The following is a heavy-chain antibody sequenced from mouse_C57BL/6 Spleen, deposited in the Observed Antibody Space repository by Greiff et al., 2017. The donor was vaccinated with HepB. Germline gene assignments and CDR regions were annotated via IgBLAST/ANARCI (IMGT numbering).Heavy chain of an antibody. D-gene: IGHD2-3*01. Sequence: VQLKESGAELVKPGASVKLSCTASGFNIKDYYMHWVKQRTEQGLEWIGRIDPEDGETKYAPKFQGKATITADTASNTAYLQLSSLTSEDTAVYYCAFFDGDSQGFAYWGQGTLVTVSA. CDR2: IDPEDGET. CDR1: GFNIKDYY. V-gene: IGHV14-2*01. CDR3: AFFDGDSQGFAY. J-gene: IGHJ3*01.